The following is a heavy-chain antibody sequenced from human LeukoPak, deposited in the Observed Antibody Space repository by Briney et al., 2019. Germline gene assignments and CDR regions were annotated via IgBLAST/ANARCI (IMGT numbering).Heavy chain of an antibody. D-gene: IGHD2-15*01. V-gene: IGHV4-59*08. CDR2: INYSGST. J-gene: IGHJ4*02. CDR3: AAHPCSGGGCYRYLDS. CDR1: GGSISSYY. Sequence: PSETLSLTCTVSGGSISSYYWSWIRQPPGKGLEWIGYINYSGSTNYNPSLKSRVTISIDTFKNQFSLKLTSVTAADTAVYYCAAHPCSGGGCYRYLDSWGQGTRVTVSS.